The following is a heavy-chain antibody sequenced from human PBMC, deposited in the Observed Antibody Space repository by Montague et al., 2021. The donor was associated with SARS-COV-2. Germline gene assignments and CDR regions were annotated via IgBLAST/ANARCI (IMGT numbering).Heavy chain of an antibody. CDR1: GFSLSTSGMC. J-gene: IGHJ6*02. D-gene: IGHD3-9*01. Sequence: PALVKPTQTLTLTCTFSGFSLSTSGMCVSWIRQPPGKALEWLARIDWDDDKYYSTSLKTRLTISKDTSKNQVVLTMTNMDPVDTATYYCARTQYDMLPGYYYDMDVWGQGTTVTVSS. CDR2: IDWDDDK. V-gene: IGHV2-70*11. CDR3: ARTQYDMLPGYYYDMDV.